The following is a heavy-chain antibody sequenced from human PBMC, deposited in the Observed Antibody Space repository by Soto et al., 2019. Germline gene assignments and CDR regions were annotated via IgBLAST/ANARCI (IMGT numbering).Heavy chain of an antibody. CDR3: AKDASMTIFGGASVFDY. D-gene: IGHD3-3*01. CDR1: GFTFSSYA. CDR2: ISGSGVTS. J-gene: IGHJ4*02. Sequence: GGSLRLSCAASGFTFSSYAMSWVRQAPGKGLEWVSSISGSGVTSYYADSVKGRFTISRDNSKNTLDLQINSLRAEDTAVYYCAKDASMTIFGGASVFDYWGQGTLVTVSS. V-gene: IGHV3-23*01.